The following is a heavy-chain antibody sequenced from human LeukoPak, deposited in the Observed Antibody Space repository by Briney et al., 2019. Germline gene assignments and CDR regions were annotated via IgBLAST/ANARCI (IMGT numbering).Heavy chain of an antibody. Sequence: GGSLRLSCAASEFSVGSNYMTWVRQAPGKGLEWVSLIYSGGSTYYADSVKGRFTISRDNAKNTVSLQMNSLRGEDTAVYYCGREDRIVLGNDALDIWGQGTMVTVSS. D-gene: IGHD2-8*01. J-gene: IGHJ3*02. CDR2: IYSGGST. CDR3: GREDRIVLGNDALDI. V-gene: IGHV3-66*01. CDR1: EFSVGSNY.